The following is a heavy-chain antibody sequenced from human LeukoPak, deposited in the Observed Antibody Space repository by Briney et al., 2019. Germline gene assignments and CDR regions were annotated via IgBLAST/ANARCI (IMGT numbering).Heavy chain of an antibody. CDR3: ARAITIGGLFDY. V-gene: IGHV4-61*01. Sequence: PSETLSLTCTVSGGSISSGNYYWSWIRQPPGKGLEWIGYIYYSGSTNYNPSLKSRVTISVDTSKNQFSLKLSSVTAADTAVYYCARAITIGGLFDYWGQGTLVTVSS. J-gene: IGHJ4*02. CDR1: GGSISSGNYY. CDR2: IYYSGST. D-gene: IGHD3-16*01.